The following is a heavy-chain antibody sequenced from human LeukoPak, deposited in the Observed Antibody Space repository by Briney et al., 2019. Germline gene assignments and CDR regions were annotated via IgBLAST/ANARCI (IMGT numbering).Heavy chain of an antibody. D-gene: IGHD5-12*01. CDR1: GYTFTGYY. J-gene: IGHJ4*02. V-gene: IGHV1-2*04. CDR2: INPNSGGT. CDR3: AREVRSGYDWTFDY. Sequence: ASVKVSCKASGYTFTGYYMHWVRQAPGQGFEWMGWINPNSGGTNYAQKFQGWVTMTRDTSISTAYMELSRLRSGDTAVYYCAREVRSGYDWTFDYWGQGTLVTVSS.